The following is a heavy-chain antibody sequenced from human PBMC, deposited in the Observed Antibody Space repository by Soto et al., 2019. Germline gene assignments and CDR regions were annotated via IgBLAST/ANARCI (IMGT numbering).Heavy chain of an antibody. CDR3: VKDESINWYSGHFRH. J-gene: IGHJ1*01. V-gene: IGHV3-9*01. Sequence: GGSLRLSCAASGFTFDDYAMHWVRQVPGKGPEWVSGINWNSGSIGYGDSVKGRFAISRDNAKNSLHLQMNSLSAEDTAFYYCVKDESINWYSGHFRHWGQGTLVTVSS. CDR2: INWNSGSI. CDR1: GFTFDDYA. D-gene: IGHD6-13*01.